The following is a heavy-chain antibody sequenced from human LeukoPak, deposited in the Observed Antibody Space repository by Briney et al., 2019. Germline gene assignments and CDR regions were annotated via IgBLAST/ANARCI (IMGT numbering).Heavy chain of an antibody. CDR2: IPYDGSNK. CDR1: GFTFSSYG. D-gene: IGHD3-10*01. J-gene: IGHJ4*02. Sequence: GGSLRLSCAASGFTFSSYGMHWVRQAPGKGLEWVAVIPYDGSNKYYADSVKGRFTISRDNSKNTLYLQMNSLRAEDTAVYYCAKGGAWDYGSGWYFDYWGQGTLVTVSS. V-gene: IGHV3-30*18. CDR3: AKGGAWDYGSGWYFDY.